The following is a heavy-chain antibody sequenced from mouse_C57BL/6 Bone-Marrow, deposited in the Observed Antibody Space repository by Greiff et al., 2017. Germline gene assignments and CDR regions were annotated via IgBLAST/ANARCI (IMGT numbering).Heavy chain of an antibody. J-gene: IGHJ3*01. CDR3: ARSPHYYGSPWFAY. CDR1: GYTFTSYW. CDR2: IDPSDSET. Sequence: VQLQQPGAELVRPGSSVKLSCKASGYTFTSYWMHWVKQRPIQGLEWIGNIDPSDSETHYNQKFKDKAPLTVDKSSSTAYMQLSSLTSEDSAVYYCARSPHYYGSPWFAYWGQGTLVTVSA. V-gene: IGHV1-52*01. D-gene: IGHD1-1*01.